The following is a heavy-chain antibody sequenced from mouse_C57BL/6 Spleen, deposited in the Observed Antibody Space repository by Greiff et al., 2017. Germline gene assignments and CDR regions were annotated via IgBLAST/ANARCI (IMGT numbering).Heavy chain of an antibody. D-gene: IGHD2-4*01. J-gene: IGHJ2*01. CDR1: GYSFTSYY. V-gene: IGHV1-66*01. CDR2: IYPGSGNT. Sequence: VKLVESGPELVKPGASVKISCKASGYSFTSYYIHWVKQRPGQGLEWIGWIYPGSGNTKYKEKFKGKATLTADTSSSTAYMQLSSLTSEDSAVYYCARAGAIYYDYYLDYWGQGTTLTVSS. CDR3: ARAGAIYYDYYLDY.